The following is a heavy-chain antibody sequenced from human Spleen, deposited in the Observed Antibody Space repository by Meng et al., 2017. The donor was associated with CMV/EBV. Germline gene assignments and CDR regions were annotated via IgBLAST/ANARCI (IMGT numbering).Heavy chain of an antibody. CDR3: AKGSHSDY. CDR1: GFTSSSKT. CDR2: ISYDGNDK. J-gene: IGHJ4*02. D-gene: IGHD3-10*01. Sequence: GESLKISCAASGFTSSSKTMHWVRQAPGKGLEWVTLISYDGNDKYYADSVRGRFTISRDNSKNTLYLQMNSLRVEDTAVYYCAKGSHSDYWGQGMLVTVSS. V-gene: IGHV3-30*04.